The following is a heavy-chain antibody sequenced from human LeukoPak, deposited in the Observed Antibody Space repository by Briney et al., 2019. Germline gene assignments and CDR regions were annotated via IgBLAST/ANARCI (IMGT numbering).Heavy chain of an antibody. J-gene: IGHJ6*02. D-gene: IGHD6-19*01. Sequence: GGSLRLSCAASGFSVSNKYMSWVRQAPGKGLEWVSVIYSGGNTYYSESVKGRFTTSRDNIQNTLYLQMNSLRAEDTAVYYCARDLSSGYGMDVWGQGTTVTVSS. V-gene: IGHV3-53*01. CDR1: GFSVSNKY. CDR2: IYSGGNT. CDR3: ARDLSSGYGMDV.